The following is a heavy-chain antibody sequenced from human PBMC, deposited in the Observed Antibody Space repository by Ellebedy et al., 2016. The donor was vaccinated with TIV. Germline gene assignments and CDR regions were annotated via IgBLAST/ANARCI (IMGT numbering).Heavy chain of an antibody. J-gene: IGHJ6*02. CDR3: ARDNYYGMDV. V-gene: IGHV4-61*05. CDR1: GDSINSNNFY. Sequence: MPSETLSLTCTVSGDSINSNNFYWGWIRQPPGKGLEWIGYISDSGSTNYNPSLKSRVTISVDTSKNQFSLKLSSVTAADTAVYYCARDNYYGMDVWGQGTTVTVSS. CDR2: ISDSGST.